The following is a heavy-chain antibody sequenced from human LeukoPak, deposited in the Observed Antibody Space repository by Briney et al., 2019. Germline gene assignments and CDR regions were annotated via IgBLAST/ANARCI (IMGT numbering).Heavy chain of an antibody. Sequence: GGSLRLSCTASGFTFSSYWMSWVRQAPGKGLVCVSRVRPDGSVTRYADSVQGRFTVSRDNAKNTLYLQMNSLRAEDTAVYYCARTDWLDVWGQGTLITV. CDR1: GFTFSSYW. CDR3: ARTDWLDV. V-gene: IGHV3-74*01. CDR2: VRPDGSVT. J-gene: IGHJ5*02.